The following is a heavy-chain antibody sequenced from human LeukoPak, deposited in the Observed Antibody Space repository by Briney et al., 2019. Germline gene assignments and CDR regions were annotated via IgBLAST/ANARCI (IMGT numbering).Heavy chain of an antibody. CDR2: IYPGDSDT. D-gene: IGHD3-16*01. V-gene: IGHV5-51*01. J-gene: IGHJ3*01. Sequence: GESLKISCKGSGYSFISYWIGWVRQMPGKGLEWMGIIYPGDSDTRYSPSFQGQVTFSADKSISTAYLQWSSLKASDTAMYYCARPVSYYGPPQAFDFWGQGTMVTVSS. CDR3: ARPVSYYGPPQAFDF. CDR1: GYSFISYW.